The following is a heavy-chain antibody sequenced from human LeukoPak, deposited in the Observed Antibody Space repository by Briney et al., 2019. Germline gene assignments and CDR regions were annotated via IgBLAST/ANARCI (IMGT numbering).Heavy chain of an antibody. V-gene: IGHV4-39*01. CDR1: GGSISSSSDY. CDR3: ARLNLGYCSGGTCYPGWFDP. D-gene: IGHD2-15*01. J-gene: IGHJ5*02. Sequence: KASETLSLTCTVSGGSISSSSDYWGWIRQPPGKGLEWIGNIYYSGSTYYMPSLKSRVTISVDTSKNQFSLKLRSVTAADTAVYYCARLNLGYCSGGTCYPGWFDPWGQGTLVTVSS. CDR2: IYYSGST.